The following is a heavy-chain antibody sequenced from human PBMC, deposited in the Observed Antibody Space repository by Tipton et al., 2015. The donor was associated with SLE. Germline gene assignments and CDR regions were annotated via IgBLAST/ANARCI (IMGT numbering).Heavy chain of an antibody. J-gene: IGHJ4*02. CDR2: IYYSGST. D-gene: IGHD5-12*01. CDR3: ARWVSGYADY. V-gene: IGHV4-59*01. CDR1: GGSISSYY. Sequence: TLSLTCTVSGGSISSYYWSWIRQPPGKGLEWIGYIYYSGSTNYNPSLKSRVTISVDTSKNQFSLKLSSVSAADTAVYYCARWVSGYADYWGQGTLVTVSS.